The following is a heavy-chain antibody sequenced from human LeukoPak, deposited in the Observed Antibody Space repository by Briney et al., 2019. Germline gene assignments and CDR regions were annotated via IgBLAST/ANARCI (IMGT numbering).Heavy chain of an antibody. D-gene: IGHD5-12*01. CDR1: GGSMRSYY. J-gene: IGHJ4*02. V-gene: IGHV4-59*08. Sequence: SETLSLTCTVSGGSMRSYYWSWIRQPPGKGLEWIGYIYYSGSTNYNPSLKSRVTISVDTSKNQFSLKLSSVTAADTAVYYCARIPDIVTYFDYWGQGTLVTVSS. CDR2: IYYSGST. CDR3: ARIPDIVTYFDY.